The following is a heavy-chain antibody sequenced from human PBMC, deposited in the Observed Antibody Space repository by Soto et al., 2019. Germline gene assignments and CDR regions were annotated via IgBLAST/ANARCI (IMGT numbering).Heavy chain of an antibody. CDR1: GGTFSSYT. Sequence: QVQLVQSGAEVKKPGSSVKVSCKASGGTFSSYTISWVRQAPGQGREGMGRIIPILGIANDAQKFQRRVTITADKSTSTAYMELSSLRSEDTAVYYCAAGPEVDGPSYCCRTSCSYMDVWGKGTTVTVSS. CDR2: IIPILGIA. D-gene: IGHD2-2*01. V-gene: IGHV1-69*02. CDR3: AAGPEVDGPSYCCRTSCSYMDV. J-gene: IGHJ6*03.